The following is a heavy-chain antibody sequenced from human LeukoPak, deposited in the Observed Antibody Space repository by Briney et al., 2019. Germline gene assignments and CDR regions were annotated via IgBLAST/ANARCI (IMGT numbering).Heavy chain of an antibody. D-gene: IGHD1-26*01. Sequence: PSETLSLTCTVSGDSISSSSYYWGWIRQPPGKGLEWIGNIYYSGSTYYNPSLKSRVTISVDTSSDQFSLKLTSVTAADTAVYFCARERLIAGAAVFDYWCQGTLVTVSS. CDR3: ARERLIAGAAVFDY. V-gene: IGHV4-39*07. CDR1: GDSISSSSYY. CDR2: IYYSGST. J-gene: IGHJ4*02.